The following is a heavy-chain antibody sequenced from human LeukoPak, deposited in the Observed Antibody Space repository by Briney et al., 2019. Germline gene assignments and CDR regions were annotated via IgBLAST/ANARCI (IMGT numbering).Heavy chain of an antibody. Sequence: SETLSLTCAVYGGSFSGYYLSWIRQPRGKGLEWIGEINHSGSTNYNPSLKSRVTISVDTSKNQFSLKLGSVTAADTAVYYCARGTWIQLWLPTGYYYYMDVWGKGTTVTVPS. J-gene: IGHJ6*03. CDR2: INHSGST. D-gene: IGHD5-18*01. CDR1: GGSFSGYY. CDR3: ARGTWIQLWLPTGYYYYMDV. V-gene: IGHV4-34*01.